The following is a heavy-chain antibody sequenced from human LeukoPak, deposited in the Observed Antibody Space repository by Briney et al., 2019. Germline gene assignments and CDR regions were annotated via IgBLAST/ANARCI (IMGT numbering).Heavy chain of an antibody. CDR3: ARDAAAAGTGAPFDY. D-gene: IGHD6-13*01. V-gene: IGHV3-30-3*01. J-gene: IGHJ4*02. Sequence: GGSLRLSCAASGFTFSSYAMHWVRQAAGKGLEWVAVISYDGSNKYYADSVKGRFTISRDNSKNTLYLQMNSLRAEDTVVYYCARDAAAAGTGAPFDYWGQGTLVTVSS. CDR2: ISYDGSNK. CDR1: GFTFSSYA.